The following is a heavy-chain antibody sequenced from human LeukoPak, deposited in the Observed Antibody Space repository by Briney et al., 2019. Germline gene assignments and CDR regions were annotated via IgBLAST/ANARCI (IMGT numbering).Heavy chain of an antibody. J-gene: IGHJ5*02. V-gene: IGHV3-66*01. Sequence: PGGSLRLSCAASGFTVSNNYMSWVRQAPGKGLEWVALIYSGGSTYYADSVKGRFTISRDNSKNTLYLQMNSLRAEDTAVYYCARASRSLGYDPWGQGTLVTASS. D-gene: IGHD3-3*01. CDR1: GFTVSNNY. CDR2: IYSGGST. CDR3: ARASRSLGYDP.